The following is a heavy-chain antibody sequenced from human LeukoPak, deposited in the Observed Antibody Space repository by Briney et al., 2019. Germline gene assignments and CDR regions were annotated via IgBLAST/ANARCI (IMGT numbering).Heavy chain of an antibody. J-gene: IGHJ4*02. CDR1: GGTLSTYS. D-gene: IGHD3-10*01. CDR2: IYYGGTT. V-gene: IGHV4-59*01. CDR3: ARETTVDSGMQH. Sequence: SETLSLTCSVSGGTLSTYSWSWVRQSPGKGLDWIGYIYYGGTTNYNPSLKSRATISADTAKNQFSLRLPSVTAADTAIYYCARETTVDSGMQHWGQGTLVTVSS.